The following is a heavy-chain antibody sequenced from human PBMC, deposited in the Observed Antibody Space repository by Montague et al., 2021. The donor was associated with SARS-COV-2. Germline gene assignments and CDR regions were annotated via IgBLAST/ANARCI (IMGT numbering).Heavy chain of an antibody. J-gene: IGHJ3*02. Sequence: SETLSLTCTVYGGPFSGYYLNWIRQPPGKGLEWIGEINHSGSTYYNPSLKSRVTISVDTSKNHFSLKLNSVTAADTAVYYCARRGRKLLPVATTIGSFDIWGQGTMVTVSS. CDR2: INHSGST. D-gene: IGHD5-12*01. CDR3: ARRGRKLLPVATTIGSFDI. V-gene: IGHV4-34*01. CDR1: GGPFSGYY.